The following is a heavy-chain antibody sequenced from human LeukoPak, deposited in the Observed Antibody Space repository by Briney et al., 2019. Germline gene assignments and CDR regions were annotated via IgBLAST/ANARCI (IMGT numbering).Heavy chain of an antibody. J-gene: IGHJ4*02. Sequence: ASVKVSCKVSGYTLSELSMHRVRQAPGTGVEWMGGFDPEDGETIYAQKYQGRVTMTEDTSTDTAYMELSSLRSEDTAVYYCATGVVAATRFDYGGQGTLVTVSS. CDR2: FDPEDGET. CDR3: ATGVVAATRFDY. CDR1: GYTLSELS. D-gene: IGHD2-15*01. V-gene: IGHV1-24*01.